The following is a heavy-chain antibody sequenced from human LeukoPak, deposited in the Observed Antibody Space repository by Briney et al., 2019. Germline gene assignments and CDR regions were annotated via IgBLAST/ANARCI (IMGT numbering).Heavy chain of an antibody. V-gene: IGHV5-51*01. CDR2: IYPGDSDT. J-gene: IGHJ5*02. Sequence: GESLKISCKGSGYSFTSYWIGWVRQMPGKGLEWMGIIYPGDSDTRDSPSFQGQVTISADKSISTAYLQWSSLKASDTAMYYCARHGAAAVTYNWFDPWGQGTLVTVSS. D-gene: IGHD6-13*01. CDR1: GYSFTSYW. CDR3: ARHGAAAVTYNWFDP.